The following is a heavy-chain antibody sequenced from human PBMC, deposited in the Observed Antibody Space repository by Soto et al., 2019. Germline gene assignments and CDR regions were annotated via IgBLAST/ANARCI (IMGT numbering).Heavy chain of an antibody. CDR1: GGTFSSYA. CDR2: SIPIFGTA. J-gene: IGHJ2*01. V-gene: IGHV1-69*01. Sequence: QVQLVQSGAEVKKPGSSVKVSCKASGGTFSSYAISWVRQAPGQGLEWMGGSIPIFGTANYAQKFQGRVTITADESTSTAYMELSSLRSEDTAVYYCARVSEVIAAAGTPPWYFDLWGRGTLVTVSS. D-gene: IGHD6-13*01. CDR3: ARVSEVIAAAGTPPWYFDL.